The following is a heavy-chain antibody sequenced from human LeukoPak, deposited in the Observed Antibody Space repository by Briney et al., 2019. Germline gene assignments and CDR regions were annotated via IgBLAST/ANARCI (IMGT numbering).Heavy chain of an antibody. CDR2: ISPNSGGT. J-gene: IGHJ4*02. CDR1: GYTLTANY. CDR3: ARDSGQWLANVGD. D-gene: IGHD6-19*01. V-gene: IGHV1-2*02. Sequence: ASVKVSCKASGYTLTANYMHWLRQAPRQGLEWMGWISPNSGGTNYAQKFQGRVTMTRDTSISTAYLELSSLRSDDTAVYFCARDSGQWLANVGDWGQGTLVTVSS.